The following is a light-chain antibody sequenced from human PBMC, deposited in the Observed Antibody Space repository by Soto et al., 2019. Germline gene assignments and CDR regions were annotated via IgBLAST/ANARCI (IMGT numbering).Light chain of an antibody. J-gene: IGLJ2*01. Sequence: QSALTQPASVSGSPGQSITISCTGTSSDVGKYNYVSWYQQHPAKAPKLMIFEVSNRPSGVSNRFSGSKSGNTASLTISGLQAEDEAEYYCSSYTGSSTNTVVFGGGTSSPS. V-gene: IGLV2-14*01. CDR1: SSDVGKYNY. CDR2: EVS. CDR3: SSYTGSSTNTVV.